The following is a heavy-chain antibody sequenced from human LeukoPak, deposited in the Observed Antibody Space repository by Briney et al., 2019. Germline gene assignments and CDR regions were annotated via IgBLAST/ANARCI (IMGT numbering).Heavy chain of an antibody. J-gene: IGHJ6*03. V-gene: IGHV3-33*06. CDR1: GFTFSSYG. CDR2: IWYDGSNK. Sequence: GRSLRLSCAASGFTFSSYGMHWVRQAPGKGLEWVAVIWYDGSNKYYADSVKGRFTISRDNSKSTLYLQMNSLRAEDTAVYYCAKDPNYYDSSGFMDVWGKGTTVTVSS. D-gene: IGHD3-22*01. CDR3: AKDPNYYDSSGFMDV.